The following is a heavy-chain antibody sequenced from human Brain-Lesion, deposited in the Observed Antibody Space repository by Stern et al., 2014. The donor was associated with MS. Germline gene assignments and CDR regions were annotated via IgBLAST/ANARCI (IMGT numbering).Heavy chain of an antibody. D-gene: IGHD3-16*01. Sequence: VQLVESGPGLVKPSETLSLTCTVSGTSINTLYWSWIRQSPGQGLEWIAWVYYSGSTNYNPSLKSRVTISIDTSTNQFSLKVNSVTAADTAVYYCARGGGRPYFDYWGQGPLVTVSS. CDR2: VYYSGST. CDR3: ARGGGRPYFDY. V-gene: IGHV4-59*11. J-gene: IGHJ4*02. CDR1: GTSINTLY.